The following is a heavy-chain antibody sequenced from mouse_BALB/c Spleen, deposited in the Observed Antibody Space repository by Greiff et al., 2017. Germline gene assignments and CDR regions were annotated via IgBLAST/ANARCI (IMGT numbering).Heavy chain of an antibody. Sequence: EVQRVESGGGLVQPGGSRKLSCAASGFTFSSFGMHWVRQAPEKGLEWVAYISSGSSTIYYADTVKGRFTISRDNPKNTLFLQMTSLRSEDTAMYYCARSEYGYYAMDYWGQGTSVTVSS. V-gene: IGHV5-17*02. CDR3: ARSEYGYYAMDY. CDR1: GFTFSSFG. CDR2: ISSGSSTI. J-gene: IGHJ4*01. D-gene: IGHD2-10*02.